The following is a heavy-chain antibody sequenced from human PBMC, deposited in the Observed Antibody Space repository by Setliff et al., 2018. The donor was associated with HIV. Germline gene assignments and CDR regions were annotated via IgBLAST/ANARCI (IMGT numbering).Heavy chain of an antibody. J-gene: IGHJ4*02. V-gene: IGHV4-59*01. D-gene: IGHD3-22*01. CDR3: ARDRLTYYFDY. CDR1: GGSISNYY. Sequence: SETLSLTCTVSGGSISNYYWSWIRQPPGKGLEWIGYISYTGTTKYNPSLKSRVTISVDTSKNQFSVRLSSVSAADTAVYFCARDRLTYYFDYWGQGILVTVSS. CDR2: ISYTGTT.